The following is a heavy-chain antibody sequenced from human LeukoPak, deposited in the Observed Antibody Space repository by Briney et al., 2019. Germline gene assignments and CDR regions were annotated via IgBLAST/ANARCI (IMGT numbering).Heavy chain of an antibody. D-gene: IGHD3-3*01. CDR1: GGSIRSGGYY. Sequence: RSETLSLTCTVSGGSIRSGGYYWSWIRQHPGKGLEWIGYIYYSGSTYYNPSLKSRVTISVDTSKNQFSLKLSSVTAADTAVYYCARGDTIFGVELHWFDPWGQGTLVTVSS. J-gene: IGHJ5*02. V-gene: IGHV4-31*03. CDR3: ARGDTIFGVELHWFDP. CDR2: IYYSGST.